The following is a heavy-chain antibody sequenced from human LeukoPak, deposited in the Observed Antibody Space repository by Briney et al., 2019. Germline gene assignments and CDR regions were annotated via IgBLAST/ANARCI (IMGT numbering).Heavy chain of an antibody. CDR1: GGSISSSSYY. CDR3: ASDSSGRYYFDY. CDR2: IYYSGST. J-gene: IGHJ4*02. Sequence: SETLSLTCTVSGGSISSSSYYWGWIRQPPGKGLEWIGSIYYSGSTYYNPSLKSRVTISVDTSKNQFSLKLSSVTAADTAVYYCASDSSGRYYFDYWGQGTLVTVSS. V-gene: IGHV4-39*01. D-gene: IGHD6-19*01.